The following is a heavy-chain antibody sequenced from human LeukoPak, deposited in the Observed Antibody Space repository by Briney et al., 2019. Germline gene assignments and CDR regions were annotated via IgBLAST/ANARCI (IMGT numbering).Heavy chain of an antibody. CDR2: ISSSSSTI. V-gene: IGHV3-48*01. D-gene: IGHD2-15*01. CDR1: GFTFSSYS. Sequence: GGSLRLSCRASGFTFSSYSMNWVRQAPGKGLEWVSYISSSSSTIYYADSVKGRFTISRDNAKNSLYLQMNSLRAEDTAVYYCARSPRYCSGGSCYSPFGYWGQGTLVTVSS. CDR3: ARSPRYCSGGSCYSPFGY. J-gene: IGHJ4*02.